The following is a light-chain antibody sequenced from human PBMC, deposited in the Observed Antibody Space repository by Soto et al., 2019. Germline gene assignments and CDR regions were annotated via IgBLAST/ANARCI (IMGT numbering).Light chain of an antibody. CDR1: HSVSSYY. Sequence: EIVLTQSPGTLSLSPWERSTLCFRCIHSVSSYYLAWYQQKPGQAPRLLIYAASSRATGIPARFSGSGSGADFTLTISRVEPEDFAVYYCQHYGTSPEVTFGQGTRLEIK. V-gene: IGKV3-20*01. J-gene: IGKJ5*01. CDR3: QHYGTSPEVT. CDR2: AAS.